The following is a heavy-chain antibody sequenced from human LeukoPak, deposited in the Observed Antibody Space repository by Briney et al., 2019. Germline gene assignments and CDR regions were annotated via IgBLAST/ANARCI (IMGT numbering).Heavy chain of an antibody. CDR3: ARDGRDIVVVPAAGMDV. V-gene: IGHV3-21*01. D-gene: IGHD2-2*01. Sequence: PGGSLRLSCAASGFAFSSYSMNWVRQAPGKGLEWVSSISSSSSYIYYADSVKGRFTISRDNAKNSLYLQMNSLRAEDTAVYYCARDGRDIVVVPAAGMDVWGQGTTVTVSS. CDR1: GFAFSSYS. J-gene: IGHJ6*02. CDR2: ISSSSSYI.